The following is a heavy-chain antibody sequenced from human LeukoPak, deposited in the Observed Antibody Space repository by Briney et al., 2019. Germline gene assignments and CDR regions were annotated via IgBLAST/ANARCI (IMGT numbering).Heavy chain of an antibody. CDR1: GFSFSSYA. V-gene: IGHV3-30*18. CDR3: AKDLGGSGDFWSGYYDYYHSGMDV. CDR2: ISYDGTYK. Sequence: GGSLRLSCVASGFSFSSYAMHWVRQAPGKGLEWVAVISYDGTYKYYTDSVKGRFSISRDSSKNTVYLQMESLRTEDTAVFYCAKDLGGSGDFWSGYYDYYHSGMDVWGQGTTVTVSS. J-gene: IGHJ6*01. D-gene: IGHD3-3*01.